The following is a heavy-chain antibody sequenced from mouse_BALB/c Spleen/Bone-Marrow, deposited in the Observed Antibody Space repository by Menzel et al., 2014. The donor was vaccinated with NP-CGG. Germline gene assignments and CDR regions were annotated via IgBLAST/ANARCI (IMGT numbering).Heavy chain of an antibody. CDR2: IDPANGNT. D-gene: IGHD4-1*01. J-gene: IGHJ4*01. Sequence: DVHLVESGAELVKPGASVKLSCTASGFNIKDTYMHWVKQRPEQGLEWIGRIDPANGNTKYDPKFQGKATITADTSSNSAYLQLSSLTSEDTDVYYCARWEYYAMDYWGQGTSVTVSS. CDR3: ARWEYYAMDY. V-gene: IGHV14-3*02. CDR1: GFNIKDTY.